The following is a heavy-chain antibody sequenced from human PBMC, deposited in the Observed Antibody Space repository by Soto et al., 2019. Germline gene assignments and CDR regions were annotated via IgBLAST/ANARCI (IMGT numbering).Heavy chain of an antibody. CDR3: ARDDALRFSGV. CDR2: IKQDGSEK. V-gene: IGHV3-7*01. D-gene: IGHD3-3*01. Sequence: QLVESGGGLVQPGGSLRLSCAASGFTFSSYWMSWVRQAPGKGLEWVANIKQDGSEKYYVDSVKGRFTISRDNAENSLYLQMHRLRAEDTAVYYCARDDALRFSGVWGKGTTVTVSS. J-gene: IGHJ6*04. CDR1: GFTFSSYW.